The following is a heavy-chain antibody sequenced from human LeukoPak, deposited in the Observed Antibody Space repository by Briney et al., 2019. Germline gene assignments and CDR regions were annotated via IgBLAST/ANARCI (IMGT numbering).Heavy chain of an antibody. D-gene: IGHD3-3*02. CDR2: IVPIFGTA. CDR3: ARGSRALREEMDY. CDR1: GGTFSSYA. Sequence: SVKVSCKASGGTFSSYAISWVRQAPGQGLEWMGGIVPIFGTANYAQKFQGRVTITADESTSTAYMELSSLRSEDTAVYYCARGSRALREEMDYWGQGTLVTVSS. J-gene: IGHJ4*02. V-gene: IGHV1-69*13.